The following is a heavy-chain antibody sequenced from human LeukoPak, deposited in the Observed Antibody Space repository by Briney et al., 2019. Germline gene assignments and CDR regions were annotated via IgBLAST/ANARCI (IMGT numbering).Heavy chain of an antibody. CDR3: ARKYSGYEDYFDY. Sequence: SETLSLTCTVSGYSISSGYYWGWIRQPPGKGLEWIGSIYHSGSTYYNPSLKSRVTISVDTSKNQFSLKLSSVTAADTAVYYCARKYSGYEDYFDYWGQGTLVTVSS. CDR1: GYSISSGYY. CDR2: IYHSGST. J-gene: IGHJ4*02. V-gene: IGHV4-38-2*02. D-gene: IGHD5-12*01.